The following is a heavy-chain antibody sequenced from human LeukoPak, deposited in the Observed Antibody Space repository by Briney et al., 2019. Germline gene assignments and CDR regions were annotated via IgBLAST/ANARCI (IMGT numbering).Heavy chain of an antibody. J-gene: IGHJ5*02. V-gene: IGHV1-18*01. CDR3: ARDGDTVATIDGWFDP. Sequence: ASVKVSCKASGGTFSSYAISWARQAPGQGLEWMGWISAYNGNTNYAQKLQGRVTMTTDTSTSTAYMELRSLRSDDTAVYYCARDGDTVATIDGWFDPWGQGTLVTVSS. D-gene: IGHD5-12*01. CDR1: GGTFSSYA. CDR2: ISAYNGNT.